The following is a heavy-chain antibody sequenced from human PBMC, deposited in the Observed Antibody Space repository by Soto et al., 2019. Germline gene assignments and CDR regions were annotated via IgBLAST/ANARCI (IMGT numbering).Heavy chain of an antibody. V-gene: IGHV4-39*01. Sequence: SDTLFLTCTVSGDSLSSYYWGWIRQPPGKGPEWIGSIHYSGSTYYNPSLKSRVTISVDTSKNQFSLKLSSVTAADTAVYYCARRGREMATIRSLDCWGQGTLVTVSS. CDR2: IHYSGST. D-gene: IGHD5-12*01. CDR1: GDSLSSYY. CDR3: ARRGREMATIRSLDC. J-gene: IGHJ4*02.